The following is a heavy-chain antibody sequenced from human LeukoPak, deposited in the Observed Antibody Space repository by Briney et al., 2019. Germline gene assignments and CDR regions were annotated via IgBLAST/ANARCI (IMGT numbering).Heavy chain of an antibody. CDR1: GYIFTGYY. Sequence: SVTVSCKASGYIFTGYYMHWVRQAPGQGLEWMGWINPNSGGTNYAQKFQGRVTMTRDTSISTAYMELSRLRSDDTAVYYCARESLRLNWFDPWGQGTLVTVSS. J-gene: IGHJ5*02. V-gene: IGHV1-2*02. CDR3: ARESLRLNWFDP. D-gene: IGHD5/OR15-5a*01. CDR2: INPNSGGT.